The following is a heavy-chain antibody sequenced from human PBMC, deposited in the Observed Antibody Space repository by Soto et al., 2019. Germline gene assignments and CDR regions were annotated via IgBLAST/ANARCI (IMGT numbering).Heavy chain of an antibody. V-gene: IGHV1-18*04. Sequence: GASVKVSCKASGYTFTGYYMHWVRQAPGQGLEWMGWISAYNGNTNYAQKLQGRVTMTTDTSTSTAYMELRSLRSDDTAVYYCARGPSCCGGEADIWGQGTMVTVSS. CDR3: ARGPSCCGGEADI. CDR2: ISAYNGNT. J-gene: IGHJ3*02. CDR1: GYTFTGYY. D-gene: IGHD2-21*01.